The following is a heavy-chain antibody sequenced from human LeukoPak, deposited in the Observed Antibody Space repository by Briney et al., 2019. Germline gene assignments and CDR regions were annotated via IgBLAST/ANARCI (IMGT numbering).Heavy chain of an antibody. CDR2: ISGSGGST. CDR1: GFTFSSYA. Sequence: GGSLRLSCAASGFTFSSYAMSWVRQAPGKGLEWVSGISGSGGSTNYADSVKGRFTISRDNSKNTLYLQMNSLGAEDTAVYYCAKFGYSDWLSHFDYWGQGTLVTVSS. V-gene: IGHV3-23*01. J-gene: IGHJ4*02. CDR3: AKFGYSDWLSHFDY. D-gene: IGHD3-9*01.